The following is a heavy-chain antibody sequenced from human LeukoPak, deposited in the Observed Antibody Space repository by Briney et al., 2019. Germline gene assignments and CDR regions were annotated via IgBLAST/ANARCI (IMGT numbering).Heavy chain of an antibody. CDR2: IYSSGSA. V-gene: IGHV4-4*07. CDR3: ARGARDPTRYCYSTSCFYYFDY. J-gene: IGHJ4*02. D-gene: IGHD2-2*01. CDR1: GGSISSYY. Sequence: SETLSLTCTVSGGSISSYYWSWIRQPAGKGLEWIGRIYSSGSAHYNPSLKSRVTMSVDTSKNQFSLTLSSVTAADTAVYYCARGARDPTRYCYSTSCFYYFDYWGQGTLVTVSS.